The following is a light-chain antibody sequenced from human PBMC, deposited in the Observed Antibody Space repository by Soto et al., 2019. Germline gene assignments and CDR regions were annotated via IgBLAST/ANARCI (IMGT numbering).Light chain of an antibody. Sequence: DIQMTQSPSTLSASIGDRVTITCRASQSISRWVAWYQQKPGEAPKVLIWDASSLQRGVPSRFSGSGSGTDFTLTISSLQPEDFATYSCQQSYNSPPRTFGQGTKVDIK. CDR3: QQSYNSPPRT. V-gene: IGKV1-5*01. J-gene: IGKJ1*01. CDR2: DAS. CDR1: QSISRW.